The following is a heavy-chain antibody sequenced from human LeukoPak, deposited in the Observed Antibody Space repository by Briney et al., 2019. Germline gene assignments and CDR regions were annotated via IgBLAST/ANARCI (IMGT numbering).Heavy chain of an antibody. CDR3: ARDRDGGAKFTMIWTY. V-gene: IGHV4-39*06. CDR1: GGSISSSSYY. CDR2: IYYSGST. J-gene: IGHJ4*02. D-gene: IGHD3-22*01. Sequence: PSETLSLTCTVSGGSISSSSYYWGWIRQPPGKGLEWIGSIYYSGSTYYNPSLKSRVTISVDTSKNQFPLKLSSVTAADTAVYYCARDRDGGAKFTMIWTYWGQGTLVTVSS.